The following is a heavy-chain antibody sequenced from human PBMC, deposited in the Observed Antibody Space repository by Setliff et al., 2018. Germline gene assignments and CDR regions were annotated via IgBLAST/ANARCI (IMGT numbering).Heavy chain of an antibody. D-gene: IGHD1-1*01. V-gene: IGHV3-23*01. CDR2: VNSGVSA. J-gene: IGHJ6*03. CDR3: YYMDV. Sequence: GGSLRLSCVTSGFAFTSYHMTWVRQAPGKGLEWVASVNSGVSADYTDSVKGRFTISRDNSRNTLYLQMKSLGAHGATTTCYYYMDVWGKGTTVTVSS. CDR1: GFAFTSYH.